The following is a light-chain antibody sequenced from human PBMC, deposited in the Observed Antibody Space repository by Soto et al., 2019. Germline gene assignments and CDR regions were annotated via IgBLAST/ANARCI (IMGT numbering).Light chain of an antibody. CDR3: QQYRSSCT. CDR2: DAS. J-gene: IGKJ1*01. CDR1: QSISSW. Sequence: DIQMTQSPSTLSASVGDRVTITCRASQSISSWLAWYQQKPGKAPKLLIYDASSLESGVPSRFSGSGSGTEFTLTISSLQPDDFATYYCQQYRSSCTFGQGTKVDI. V-gene: IGKV1-5*01.